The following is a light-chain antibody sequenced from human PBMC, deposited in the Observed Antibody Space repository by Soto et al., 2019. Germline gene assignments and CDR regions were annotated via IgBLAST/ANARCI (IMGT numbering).Light chain of an antibody. Sequence: SSLTQPASVSGSPGQSITISCTGTSSDVGGYNYVSWYQQHPGKAPKLMIYEVSDRPSGVSIRFSGSKSGNTASLTISGLQTEDEAYYYCSSYTTSGTMIFGGGTKVTVL. CDR3: SSYTTSGTMI. CDR2: EVS. J-gene: IGLJ2*01. CDR1: SSDVGGYNY. V-gene: IGLV2-14*01.